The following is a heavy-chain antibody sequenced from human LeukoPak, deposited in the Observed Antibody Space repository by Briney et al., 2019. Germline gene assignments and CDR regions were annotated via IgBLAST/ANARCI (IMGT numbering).Heavy chain of an antibody. CDR1: GFTFSSYG. CDR2: IWYDGSNK. D-gene: IGHD3-22*01. J-gene: IGHJ4*02. CDR3: ARDPNLYYDSSGYYQGFDY. Sequence: GRSLRLSCAASGFTFSSYGMHWVRQAPGKGLEWVAVIWYDGSNKYYADSVKGRFTISRDNSKNTLYLQMNSLRAEDTAVYYCARDPNLYYDSSGYYQGFDYWGQGTLVTVSS. V-gene: IGHV3-33*01.